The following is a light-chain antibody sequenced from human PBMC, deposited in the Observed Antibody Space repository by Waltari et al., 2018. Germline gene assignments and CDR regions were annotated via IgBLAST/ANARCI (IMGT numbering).Light chain of an antibody. Sequence: SYDLPQAPSASVSPAQTASITSSGESLGHKYVSWFQHRPGQSPLLVIYQDDKRPSGISGRFSGSKSGNTATLTISGTQAMDEGDYYCQVCDSDTTALIFGTGTSVTV. V-gene: IGLV3-1*01. J-gene: IGLJ1*01. CDR1: SLGHKY. CDR3: QVCDSDTTALI. CDR2: QDD.